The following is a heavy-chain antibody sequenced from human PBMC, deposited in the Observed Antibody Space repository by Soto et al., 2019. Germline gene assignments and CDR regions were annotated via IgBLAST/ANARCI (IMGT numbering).Heavy chain of an antibody. CDR1: KFTFNNYA. Sequence: EVQLLESGGGLVQPGGSLRLSCAASKFTFNNYAMSWVRQAPGKGLEWVSAISGSGYHTYYADSVKGRFTISRDNSKNTLYLQMNSLRVEDTALYYCAKDPADVVRESNWFDPWGQGTLVTVSS. CDR2: ISGSGYHT. D-gene: IGHD6-6*01. J-gene: IGHJ5*02. CDR3: AKDPADVVRESNWFDP. V-gene: IGHV3-23*01.